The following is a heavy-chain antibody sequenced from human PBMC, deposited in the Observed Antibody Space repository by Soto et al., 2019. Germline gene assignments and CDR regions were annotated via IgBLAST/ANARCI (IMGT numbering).Heavy chain of an antibody. D-gene: IGHD5-12*01. CDR2: IYYSGST. CDR3: ASSQVAPSPGYYFDY. CDR1: GGSISSYY. Sequence: SETLSLTCTVSGGSISSYYWSWIRQPPGKGLEWIGYIYYSGSTNYNPSLKSRVTISVDTSKNQFSLKLSSVTAADTAVYYCASSQVAPSPGYYFDYWGQGTLVTVSS. V-gene: IGHV4-59*08. J-gene: IGHJ4*02.